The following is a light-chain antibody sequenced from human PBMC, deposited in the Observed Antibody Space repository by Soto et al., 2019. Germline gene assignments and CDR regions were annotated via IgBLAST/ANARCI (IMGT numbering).Light chain of an antibody. Sequence: EIVMTQSPATLSVSPGERATLSCRASQGVSIYLAWYQQKPGQAPRLLIYGASTRATGLPARFSGSGSGTEFTLTISSLQSEDFAIYYCQQYNDWPQTFGQGTKVEMK. CDR3: QQYNDWPQT. J-gene: IGKJ1*01. CDR1: QGVSIY. V-gene: IGKV3-15*01. CDR2: GAS.